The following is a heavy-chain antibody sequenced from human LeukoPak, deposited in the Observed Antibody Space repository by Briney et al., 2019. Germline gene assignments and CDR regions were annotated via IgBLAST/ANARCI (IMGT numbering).Heavy chain of an antibody. CDR2: IDPSDSYT. V-gene: IGHV5-10-1*01. CDR3: ARHEEWELPNFDY. Sequence: PGESLESSCKGSGYSITSYWISGVRQIPGKGLEWMGRIDPSDSYTNYSPSFQGHVTISVDKSISTAYLQWSSLKASDTAMYYCARHEEWELPNFDYWGQGTLVTVSS. J-gene: IGHJ4*02. CDR1: GYSITSYW. D-gene: IGHD1-26*01.